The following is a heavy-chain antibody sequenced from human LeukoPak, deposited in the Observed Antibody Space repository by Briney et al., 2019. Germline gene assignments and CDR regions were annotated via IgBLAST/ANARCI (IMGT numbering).Heavy chain of an antibody. CDR3: ASLLGYSGFNWFGP. V-gene: IGHV4-34*01. CDR1: GGSFSGYY. J-gene: IGHJ5*02. D-gene: IGHD6-13*01. CDR2: INHSGST. Sequence: PSETLSLTCAVYGGSFSGYYWSWIRQPPGKGLEWIGEINHSGSTNYNPSLKSRVTISVDTSKNQFSLKLSSVTAADTAVYYCASLLGYSGFNWFGPWGQGTLVTVSS.